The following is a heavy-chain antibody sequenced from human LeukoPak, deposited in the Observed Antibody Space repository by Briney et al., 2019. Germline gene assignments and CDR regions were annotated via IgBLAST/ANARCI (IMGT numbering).Heavy chain of an antibody. Sequence: QPGRSLRLSCAASGFTFSSYGMHWVRQTPGKGLEWVALISFDGSIEYYVDYVKGRFTISRDNSKNTLFLQMNSLRPEDTAVYYCANESDIAVTGSDSVPAVWGQGTMVTVSS. D-gene: IGHD6-19*01. CDR2: ISFDGSIE. V-gene: IGHV3-30*18. CDR1: GFTFSSYG. J-gene: IGHJ3*01. CDR3: ANESDIAVTGSDSVPAV.